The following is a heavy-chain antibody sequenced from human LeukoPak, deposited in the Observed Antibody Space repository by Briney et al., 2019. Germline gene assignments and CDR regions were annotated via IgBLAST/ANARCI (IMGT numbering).Heavy chain of an antibody. Sequence: ASETLSLTCGVSGDSINSGHYWGWIRQPPGKGLEWIGSMYHSGSTYYNPSLKSRVTISTDTSKNQFSLKLRSVTAADTAVYFCARNVTMVLPGQGAFDIWGQGTMVTVSS. CDR3: ARNVTMVLPGQGAFDI. CDR1: GDSINSGHY. J-gene: IGHJ3*02. D-gene: IGHD4/OR15-4a*01. V-gene: IGHV4-38-2*01. CDR2: MYHSGST.